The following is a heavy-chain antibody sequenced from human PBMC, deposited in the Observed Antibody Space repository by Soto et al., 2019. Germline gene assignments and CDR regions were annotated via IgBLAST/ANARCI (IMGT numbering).Heavy chain of an antibody. CDR3: EGSWT. D-gene: IGHD5-12*01. CDR2: ISGRDDTT. J-gene: IGHJ3*01. CDR1: GFSVRGYG. V-gene: IGHV3-23*04. Sequence: VQLVESGGDLTQPGGSLRLSCAASGFSVRGYGMSWVRQAPGKALEWVSGISGRDDTTYYTDSVRGRFTISKDTYKNTLYLQMNSLRVEDTAVYYCEGSWTWGQGTMVTVSS.